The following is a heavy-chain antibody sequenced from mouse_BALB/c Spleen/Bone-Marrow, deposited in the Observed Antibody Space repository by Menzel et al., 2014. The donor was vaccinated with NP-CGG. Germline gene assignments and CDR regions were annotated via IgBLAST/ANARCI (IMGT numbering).Heavy chain of an antibody. CDR3: ARDYYGSTSYYYAMDY. CDR2: INPYNGGT. V-gene: IGHV1-18*01. D-gene: IGHD1-1*01. CDR1: GYSFTGYT. Sequence: EVQLQQSGPELVKPGASMKISCKTSGYSFTGYTMNWVKQSHGKNLEWIGLINPYNGGTSYNQNFKGKAPLTVDKSSSTAYMELLSLTSEDSAVYYCARDYYGSTSYYYAMDYWGQGTSVTVSS. J-gene: IGHJ4*01.